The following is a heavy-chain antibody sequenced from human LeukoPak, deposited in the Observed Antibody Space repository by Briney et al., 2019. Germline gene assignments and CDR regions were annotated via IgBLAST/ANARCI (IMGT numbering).Heavy chain of an antibody. D-gene: IGHD1-26*01. Sequence: GGSLRLSCEASGPTFTTYSMSWVRQAPGKGLEWVSSTSLSSDTIYYADSVKGRFTISRDNAKNSLYLQMNSLRDEDTAVYYCARQDVGLDYWGQGTLVTVSS. CDR2: TSLSSDTI. J-gene: IGHJ4*02. V-gene: IGHV3-48*02. CDR1: GPTFTTYS. CDR3: ARQDVGLDY.